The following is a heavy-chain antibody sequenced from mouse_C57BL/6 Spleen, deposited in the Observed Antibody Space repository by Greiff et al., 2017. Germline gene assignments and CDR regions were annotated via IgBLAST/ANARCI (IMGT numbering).Heavy chain of an antibody. Sequence: VQLQQSGAEPVRPGALVKPFRKAFGYTLTDYYINWVKQRPGQGLEWIARYYPGSGNSYYNEKFKGKATLTAEKSSSTAYMQLSSLTSEDSAVYFCARWLRYAMDYWGQGTSVTVSS. CDR3: ARWLRYAMDY. V-gene: IGHV1-76*01. CDR1: GYTLTDYY. CDR2: YYPGSGNS. J-gene: IGHJ4*01. D-gene: IGHD2-2*01.